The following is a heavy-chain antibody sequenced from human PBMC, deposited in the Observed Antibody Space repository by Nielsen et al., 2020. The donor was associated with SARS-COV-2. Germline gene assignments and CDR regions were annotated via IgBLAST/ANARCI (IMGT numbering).Heavy chain of an antibody. J-gene: IGHJ4*02. V-gene: IGHV3-23*01. CDR2: ISGSGGST. CDR3: AKEDYDYGDTDY. Sequence: GESLKIPCAASGITFSSYAMSWVRQAPGKGLEWVSAISGSGGSTYYADSVKGRFTISRDNSKNTLYLQMNSLRAEDTAVYYCAKEDYDYGDTDYWGQGTLVTVSS. CDR1: GITFSSYA. D-gene: IGHD4-17*01.